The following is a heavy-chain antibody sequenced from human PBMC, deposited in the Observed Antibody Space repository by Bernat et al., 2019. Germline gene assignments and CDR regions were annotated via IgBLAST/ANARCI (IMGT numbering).Heavy chain of an antibody. CDR1: GFTFSSYG. CDR2: IWYDGSNK. J-gene: IGHJ4*02. CDR3: ARGTPNYDFWSGYDY. D-gene: IGHD3-3*01. Sequence: QVQLVESGGGVVQPGRSLRLSCAASGFTFSSYGMHWVRQAPGKGLEWVAVIWYDGSNKYYADSVKGRFTISRDNSKNTLYLQMNSLRAEDTAVYYCARGTPNYDFWSGYDYWGQGTLVTVSS. V-gene: IGHV3-33*01.